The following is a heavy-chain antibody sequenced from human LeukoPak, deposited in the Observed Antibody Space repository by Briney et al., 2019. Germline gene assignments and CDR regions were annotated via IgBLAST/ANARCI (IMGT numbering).Heavy chain of an antibody. CDR1: GYTFTGYY. Sequence: ASVKVSCKASGYTFTGYYMHWVRQAPGQGLEWMGWINPNSGGTNYAQKFQGRVTMTRDTSISTAYMELSRLRSDDTAVYYCARGRLAVAGGIRGNFDYWGQGTLVTVSS. V-gene: IGHV1-2*02. CDR3: ARGRLAVAGGIRGNFDY. D-gene: IGHD6-19*01. J-gene: IGHJ4*02. CDR2: INPNSGGT.